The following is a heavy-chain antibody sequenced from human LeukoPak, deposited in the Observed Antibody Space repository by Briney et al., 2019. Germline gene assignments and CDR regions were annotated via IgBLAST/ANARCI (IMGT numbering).Heavy chain of an antibody. V-gene: IGHV1-69*05. CDR1: GGSFSSYA. D-gene: IGHD3-22*01. J-gene: IGHJ4*02. CDR2: IIPIFGTA. Sequence: SVKVSCKASGGSFSSYAISWVRQAPGQGLEWMGGIIPIFGTANYAQKFQGRVTITTDESTSTAYMELSSLRSEDTAVYYCARIYDSSGYSHFDYWGQGTLVTVSS. CDR3: ARIYDSSGYSHFDY.